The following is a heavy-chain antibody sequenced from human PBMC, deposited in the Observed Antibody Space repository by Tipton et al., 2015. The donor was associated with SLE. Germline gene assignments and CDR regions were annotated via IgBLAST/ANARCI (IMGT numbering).Heavy chain of an antibody. CDR3: ARVVAAAGTAFDI. J-gene: IGHJ3*02. D-gene: IGHD6-13*01. Sequence: SLRLSCAASGFTFSDYYMSWIRQAPGKGLEWVSYISSSGSTIYYADSVKGRFTISRDNAKNSLYLQMNSLRAEDTAVYYCARVVAAAGTAFDIWGQGTMVTVSS. CDR1: GFTFSDYY. CDR2: ISSSGSTI. V-gene: IGHV3-11*01.